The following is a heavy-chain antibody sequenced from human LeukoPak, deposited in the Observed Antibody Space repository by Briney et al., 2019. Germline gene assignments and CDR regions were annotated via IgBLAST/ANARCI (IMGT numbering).Heavy chain of an antibody. CDR3: ANQVVVAATIGRFGNYFDY. V-gene: IGHV3-11*03. Sequence: PGGSLRLSCAASGFTFSDYYMSWIRQAPGKGLEWVSYISSSSSYTNYADSVKGRFTISRDNAKNSLYLQMNSLRAEDTAVYYCANQVVVAATIGRFGNYFDYWGQGTLVTVSS. CDR1: GFTFSDYY. J-gene: IGHJ4*02. D-gene: IGHD2-15*01. CDR2: ISSSSSYT.